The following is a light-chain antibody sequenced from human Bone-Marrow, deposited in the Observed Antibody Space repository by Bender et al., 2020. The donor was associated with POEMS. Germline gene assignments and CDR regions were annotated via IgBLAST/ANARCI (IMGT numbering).Light chain of an antibody. Sequence: SYELTQPPSVSVSPGQTARITCSGDALPKQYAYWYQQKPGQAPVLVIYKDSERPSGVPDRFSGSKSGTSASLAITGLQSDDEAIYFCVAWDASLNGWVFGGRTKLTVL. CDR2: KDS. V-gene: IGLV3-25*02. CDR1: ALPKQY. CDR3: VAWDASLNGWV. J-gene: IGLJ3*02.